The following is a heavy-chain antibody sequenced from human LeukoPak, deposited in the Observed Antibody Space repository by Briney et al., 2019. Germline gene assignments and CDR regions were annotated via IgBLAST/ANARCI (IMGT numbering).Heavy chain of an antibody. CDR1: GFTFSNYA. CDR2: ISGRGGST. V-gene: IGHV3-23*01. Sequence: GGSLRLSCAASGFTFSNYAMSWVRQAPGKGLEWVSAISGRGGSTYYADSVKGRFTISRDNSKNTLYLQMNSLRAEDTAVYYCAKETSSGWYNWFDPWGQGILVTVSS. CDR3: AKETSSGWYNWFDP. J-gene: IGHJ5*02. D-gene: IGHD6-19*01.